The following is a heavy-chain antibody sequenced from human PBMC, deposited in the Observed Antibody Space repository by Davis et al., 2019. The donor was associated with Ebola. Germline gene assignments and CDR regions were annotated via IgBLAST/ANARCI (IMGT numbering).Heavy chain of an antibody. Sequence: GESLKISCAASGFTFSSHWMHWARQAPGQGLAWVSRISNDGITTNYADSVKGRFTISRDNAKNTLYLQMNSLRAEDTAVYYCIRDRPLRGLDYWGQGTLVAVSS. CDR3: IRDRPLRGLDY. CDR2: ISNDGITT. D-gene: IGHD3-10*01. J-gene: IGHJ4*02. CDR1: GFTFSSHW. V-gene: IGHV3-74*01.